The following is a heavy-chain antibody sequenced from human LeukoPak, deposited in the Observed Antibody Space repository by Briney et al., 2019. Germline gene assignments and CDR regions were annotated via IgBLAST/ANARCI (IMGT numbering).Heavy chain of an antibody. Sequence: GGSLRLSCAASGFTLSSYAMNWVRQAPGKGLEWVSTISAGGGTCYADSVKGRFSISRDNSKNTLSLQMNSLRAEDTAVYYCAKDLALYDSWGQGTLVTVSS. CDR3: AKDLALYDS. D-gene: IGHD5-12*01. J-gene: IGHJ5*01. V-gene: IGHV3-23*01. CDR1: GFTLSSYA. CDR2: ISAGGGT.